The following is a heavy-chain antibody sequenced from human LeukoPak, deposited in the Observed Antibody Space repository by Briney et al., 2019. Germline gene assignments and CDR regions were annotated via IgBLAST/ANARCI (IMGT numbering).Heavy chain of an antibody. D-gene: IGHD5-24*01. CDR3: ARDAGPDGYTDLSFDY. CDR2: SIPIFGTA. J-gene: IGHJ4*02. CDR1: GGTFSSYA. Sequence: SVKVSCKASGGTFSSYAISWVRQAPGQGLEWMGGSIPIFGTANYGQKFQGRVTITTDESASTAYMELSSLRSEDTAVYYCARDAGPDGYTDLSFDYWGQGTLVTVSS. V-gene: IGHV1-69*05.